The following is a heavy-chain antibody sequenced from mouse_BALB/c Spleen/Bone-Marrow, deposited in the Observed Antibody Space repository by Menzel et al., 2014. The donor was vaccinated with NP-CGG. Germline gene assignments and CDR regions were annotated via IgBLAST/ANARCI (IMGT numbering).Heavy chain of an antibody. J-gene: IGHJ3*01. D-gene: IGHD2-13*01. Sequence: SGAELVKPGASVKLSCKASGYTFTSYYMYWVKQRPGQGLEWIGEINPSNGGTNFNEKFKSKATLTVDKSSSTAYMQLSSLTSEDSAVYYCTREGDSPFAYWGRGTLVTVSA. V-gene: IGHV1S81*02. CDR3: TREGDSPFAY. CDR1: GYTFTSYY. CDR2: INPSNGGT.